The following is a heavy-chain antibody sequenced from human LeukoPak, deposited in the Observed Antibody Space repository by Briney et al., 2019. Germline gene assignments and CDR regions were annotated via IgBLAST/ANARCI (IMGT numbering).Heavy chain of an antibody. J-gene: IGHJ4*02. CDR2: IKSKTDGGTT. D-gene: IGHD5-24*01. Sequence: GGSLRLSCAASGFTFSNAWMSWVRQAPGKGLEWVGRIKSKTDGGTTDYAAPVKGRFTISRDDSKNTLYLQMNSLKTEDTAVCYCTTDREMARDFDYWGQGTLVTVSS. V-gene: IGHV3-15*01. CDR1: GFTFSNAW. CDR3: TTDREMARDFDY.